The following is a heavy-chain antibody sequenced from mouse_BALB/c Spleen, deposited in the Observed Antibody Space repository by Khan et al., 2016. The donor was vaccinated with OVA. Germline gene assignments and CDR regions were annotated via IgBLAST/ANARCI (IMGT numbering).Heavy chain of an antibody. CDR3: ARSLVDYHAMDY. J-gene: IGHJ4*01. Sequence: EVELVESGGGLVKPGGSLKLSCSASGFTFSSYAMSWVRQTPEKRLGCVATISTGGHYTFYPDSVKGRFTISRDNAKTTMYLQTSSLRSEYTAMYYCARSLVDYHAMDYWGQGTSVTVSS. CDR2: ISTGGHYT. D-gene: IGHD2-2*01. V-gene: IGHV5-9-3*01. CDR1: GFTFSSYA.